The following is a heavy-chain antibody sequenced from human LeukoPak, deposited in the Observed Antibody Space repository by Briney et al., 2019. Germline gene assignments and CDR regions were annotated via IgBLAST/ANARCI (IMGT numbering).Heavy chain of an antibody. D-gene: IGHD3-22*01. J-gene: IGHJ4*02. V-gene: IGHV4-34*01. CDR2: INHSGST. Sequence: PSETLSLTCAVYGGSFSGYYWSWIRLPPGKGLEWIGEINHSGSTNYNPSLKSRVTISVDTSKNQFSLKLSSVTAADTAVYYCARLFRGHYYDSSGYRFDYWGQGTLVTVSS. CDR3: ARLFRGHYYDSSGYRFDY. CDR1: GGSFSGYY.